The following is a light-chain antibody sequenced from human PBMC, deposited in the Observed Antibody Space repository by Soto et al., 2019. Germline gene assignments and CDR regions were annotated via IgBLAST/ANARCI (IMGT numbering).Light chain of an antibody. J-gene: IGKJ1*01. V-gene: IGKV1-12*01. CDR3: QQYTNTNNPWM. CDR1: QGISSW. Sequence: DIQMTHSPSSVSASVGDRVTITCRASQGISSWLAWYQQKPGKAPKLLVYDASTLQSGVASRFSGSGSGTEFTLMISGLQPDDSATYYCQQYTNTNNPWMFGQGTKVDIK. CDR2: DAS.